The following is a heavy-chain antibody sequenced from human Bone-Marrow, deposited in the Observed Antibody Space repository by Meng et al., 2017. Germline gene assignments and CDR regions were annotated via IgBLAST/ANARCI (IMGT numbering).Heavy chain of an antibody. CDR2: IYYSGST. D-gene: IGHD4-17*01. Sequence: QVQPPDQGPVLVTHSPTLSLTCTVSGGSISSGNHYWSWIRQHPGKGLEYIGYIYYSGSTYYNPSLKSRVIISVDTSKNQFSLRLNSVTAADTAVYYCASLYGDSSVWYLDLWGRGTLVTVSS. J-gene: IGHJ2*01. V-gene: IGHV4-31*03. CDR1: GGSISSGNHY. CDR3: ASLYGDSSVWYLDL.